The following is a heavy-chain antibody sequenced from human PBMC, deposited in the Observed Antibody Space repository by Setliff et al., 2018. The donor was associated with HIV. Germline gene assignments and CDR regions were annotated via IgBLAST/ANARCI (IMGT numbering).Heavy chain of an antibody. D-gene: IGHD2-8*01. CDR2: IHYTGSK. CDR3: AGQGDGNNGYDAFDI. Sequence: PSESLSLTCTVSGGSISSSSYYWGWIRQPPGQGLEWIATIHYTGSKFHNPSLRSRLTISVDTTKNQVSLKLSSVTAADTAVYYCAGQGDGNNGYDAFDIWGQGTMVTVSS. J-gene: IGHJ3*02. CDR1: GGSISSSSYY. V-gene: IGHV4-39*01.